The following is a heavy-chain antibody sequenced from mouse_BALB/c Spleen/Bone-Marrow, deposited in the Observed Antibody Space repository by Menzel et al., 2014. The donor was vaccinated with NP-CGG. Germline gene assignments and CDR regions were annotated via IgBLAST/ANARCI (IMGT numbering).Heavy chain of an antibody. Sequence: QVQLKESGAELVRPGTSVKVSCKAPGYAFTNYLIEWVKQRPGQGLEWIGVINPGSGGTNYNEKFKGKATLTADKSSSTAYMQLSSLTSDDSAVYFCARRELGEIDHRGKATPLPVSS. CDR1: GYAFTNYL. D-gene: IGHD4-1*01. CDR2: INPGSGGT. CDR3: ARRELGEIDH. V-gene: IGHV1-54*01. J-gene: IGHJ2*01.